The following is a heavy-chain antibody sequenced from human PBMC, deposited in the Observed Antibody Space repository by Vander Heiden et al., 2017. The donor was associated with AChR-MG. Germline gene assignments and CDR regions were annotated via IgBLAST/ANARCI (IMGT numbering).Heavy chain of an antibody. CDR1: GGSISSGGYY. J-gene: IGHJ4*02. V-gene: IGHV4-31*03. CDR3: AREGITIFGVVIDY. CDR2: IYYSGST. Sequence: QVQLQESGPGLVKPSQTLSLTCTVSGGSISSGGYYWSWIRQHPGKGLEWIGYIYYSGSTYYNPSLKSRVTISVDTSKNQFSLKLSSVTAADTAVYYCAREGITIFGVVIDYWGQGTLVTVSS. D-gene: IGHD3-3*01.